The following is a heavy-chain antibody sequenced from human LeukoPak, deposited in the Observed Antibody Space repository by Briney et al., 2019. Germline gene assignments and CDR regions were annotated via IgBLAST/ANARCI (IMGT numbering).Heavy chain of an antibody. V-gene: IGHV3-23*01. J-gene: IGHJ5*02. CDR3: AKGLTYYDFWSGHSFDP. D-gene: IGHD3-3*01. Sequence: PGGSLRLSCAASGFTFSSYAMSWVRQAPGKGLEWVSAISGSGGSTYYADSVKGRFTISRDNSKNTLYLQMNSLRAEDTAVYYCAKGLTYYDFWSGHSFDPWGQGTLVTVSS. CDR1: GFTFSSYA. CDR2: ISGSGGST.